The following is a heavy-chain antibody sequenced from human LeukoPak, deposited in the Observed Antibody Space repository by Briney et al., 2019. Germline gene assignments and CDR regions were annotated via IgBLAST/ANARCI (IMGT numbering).Heavy chain of an antibody. CDR2: ISYDGSNK. J-gene: IGHJ3*02. Sequence: PGGSLRLSCAASGFTFSGYPIHWVRQAPGKGLEWVAVISYDGSNKYYADSVKGRFTISRDNSKNTLYLQMNSLRAEDTAVYYCARDFESGAFDIWGQGTMVTVSS. CDR3: ARDFESGAFDI. CDR1: GFTFSGYP. V-gene: IGHV3-30-3*01. D-gene: IGHD3-9*01.